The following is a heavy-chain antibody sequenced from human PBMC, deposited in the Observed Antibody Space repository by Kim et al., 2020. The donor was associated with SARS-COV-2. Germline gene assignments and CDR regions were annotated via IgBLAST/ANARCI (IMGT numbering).Heavy chain of an antibody. CDR1: GGSISSGGYY. V-gene: IGHV4-31*03. J-gene: IGHJ6*02. CDR3: ARGEALTTVTTGYYYYYGMDV. Sequence: SETLSLTCTVSGGSISSGGYYWSWIRQHPGKGLEWIGYIYYSGSTYYNPSLKSRVTISVDTSKNQFSLKLSSVTAADTAGYYCARGEALTTVTTGYYYYYGMDVWGQGTTVTVSS. D-gene: IGHD4-17*01. CDR2: IYYSGST.